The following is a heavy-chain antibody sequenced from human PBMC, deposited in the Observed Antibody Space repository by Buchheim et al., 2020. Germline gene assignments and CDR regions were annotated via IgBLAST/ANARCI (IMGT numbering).Heavy chain of an antibody. D-gene: IGHD3-3*01. CDR3: ARDNYDFWSGYYSAGNWFDP. Sequence: QLQLQESGPGLVKPSETLSLTCTVSGGSISSYYWSWIRQPPGKGLEWIGYIYYSGSTNYNPSLKSRVTISVDTSKNQFSLKLSSVTAADTAVYYCARDNYDFWSGYYSAGNWFDPWGQGTL. V-gene: IGHV4-59*01. CDR2: IYYSGST. J-gene: IGHJ5*02. CDR1: GGSISSYY.